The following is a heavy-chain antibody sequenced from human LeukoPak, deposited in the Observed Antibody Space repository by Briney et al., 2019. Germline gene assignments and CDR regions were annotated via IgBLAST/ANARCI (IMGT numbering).Heavy chain of an antibody. CDR1: GFTFSSYA. V-gene: IGHV3-23*01. Sequence: GGSLRLSCAASGFTFSSYAMSWVRQAPGKGLEWVSAISGSGGSTYYADSVKGRFTISRDNSKNTLYLQMNSLRAEDTAVYYCAKALHTIVVVNYAFDIWGQGTMVTVSS. CDR2: ISGSGGST. D-gene: IGHD3-22*01. CDR3: AKALHTIVVVNYAFDI. J-gene: IGHJ3*02.